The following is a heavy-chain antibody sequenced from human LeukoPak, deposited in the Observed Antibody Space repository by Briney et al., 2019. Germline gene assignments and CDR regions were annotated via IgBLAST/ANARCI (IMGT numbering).Heavy chain of an antibody. CDR3: ARGLRPYYSLGPGEY. Sequence: SETLSLTCAVYGGSFSGDYWSWIRQTPGKGLEWIGEINHSGNTNYNPSLKSRVTMSVDTSKNQFSLKLSSVTAADTAVYYCARGLRPYYSLGPGEYWGQGTLVTVSS. CDR1: GGSFSGDY. D-gene: IGHD3-10*01. J-gene: IGHJ4*02. V-gene: IGHV4-34*01. CDR2: INHSGNT.